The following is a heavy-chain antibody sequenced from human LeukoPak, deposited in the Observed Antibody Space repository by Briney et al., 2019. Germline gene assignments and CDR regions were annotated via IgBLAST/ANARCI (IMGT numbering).Heavy chain of an antibody. J-gene: IGHJ6*03. CDR1: GYTFTSYD. D-gene: IGHD2-15*01. V-gene: IGHV1-8*01. CDR3: ARPYCSGGSCYSRYYYYMDV. CDR2: MNPNSVDT. Sequence: ASVKVSCKAYGYTFTSYDINWVRKATGQGLEWMGWMNPNSVDTGYAEKFQGRVTMCRNTSISRAYMELSSLRSEDTAVYYCARPYCSGGSCYSRYYYYMDVWGKGTTVTVSS.